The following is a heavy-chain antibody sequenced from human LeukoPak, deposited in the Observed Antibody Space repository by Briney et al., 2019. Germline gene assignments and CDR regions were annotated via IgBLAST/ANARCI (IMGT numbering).Heavy chain of an antibody. Sequence: SETLSLTCTVFGGSVRSGTSYWTWIRQPPGKGLEWIGYVYYSGSTNYNPSLKSRVTISVDTSRNQFSLKLTSVTAADTAVYYCARGAFDYSDTSLSWFDPWGQGTLVTVSS. D-gene: IGHD3-22*01. V-gene: IGHV4-61*01. J-gene: IGHJ5*02. CDR2: VYYSGST. CDR3: ARGAFDYSDTSLSWFDP. CDR1: GGSVRSGTSY.